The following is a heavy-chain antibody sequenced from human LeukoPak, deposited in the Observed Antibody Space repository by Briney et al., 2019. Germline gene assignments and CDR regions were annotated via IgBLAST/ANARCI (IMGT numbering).Heavy chain of an antibody. CDR3: ASTRLYCSGGSCPLPY. CDR2: INAGNGNT. J-gene: IGHJ4*02. CDR1: RYTFTSYA. V-gene: IGHV1-3*03. Sequence: ASVKVSCKASRYTFTSYAMHWVRQAPGQRLEWMGWINAGNGNTKYSQEFQGRVTITRDTSASTAYMELSSLRSEDMAVYYCASTRLYCSGGSCPLPYWGQGTLVTVS. D-gene: IGHD2-15*01.